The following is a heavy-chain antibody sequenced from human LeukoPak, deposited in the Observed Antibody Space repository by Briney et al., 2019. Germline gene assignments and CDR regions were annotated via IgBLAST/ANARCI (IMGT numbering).Heavy chain of an antibody. CDR2: IYYSGST. CDR1: GGSISSSSYY. J-gene: IGHJ5*02. Sequence: SETLSLTCTVSGGSISSSSYYWGWIRQPPGKGLEWIGSIYYSGSTYYNPSLKSRVTISVDTSKNQFSLKLSSVTAADTAVYYCARDYPEAAGPLGWFDPWGQGTLVTVSS. CDR3: ARDYPEAAGPLGWFDP. V-gene: IGHV4-39*07. D-gene: IGHD6-13*01.